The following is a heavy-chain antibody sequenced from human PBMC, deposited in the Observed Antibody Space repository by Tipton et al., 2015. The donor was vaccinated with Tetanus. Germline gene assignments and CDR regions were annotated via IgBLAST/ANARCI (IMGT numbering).Heavy chain of an antibody. V-gene: IGHV4-61*08. CDR2: VYHSGAT. Sequence: PGLVKPSETLSLTCTVSGTSISRSGHYWTWIRQPPGKEPEWVGYVYHSGATNYHPSLKSRLAISADTSKNQFSLNLRSVITTDTAVYYCARANNDYPKKGPFDYWGHGILVIVSS. CDR1: GTSISRSGHY. CDR3: ARANNDYPKKGPFDY. J-gene: IGHJ4*01. D-gene: IGHD5-12*01.